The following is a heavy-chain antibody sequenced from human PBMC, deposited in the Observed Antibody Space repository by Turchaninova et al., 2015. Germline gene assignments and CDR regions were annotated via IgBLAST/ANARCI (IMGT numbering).Heavy chain of an antibody. J-gene: IGHJ4*02. CDR1: GGSFMGYY. Sequence: QVQLQQWGAGRLKPSETLSLTCPVYGGSFMGYYRSLIRQPPGKGLEWIGEINHSGSTNYNPSLKSRVTISVDTSKNQFSLKLSSVTAADTAVYYCARSPFWSGYYGYWGQGTLVTVSS. CDR3: ARSPFWSGYYGY. D-gene: IGHD3-3*01. V-gene: IGHV4-34*01. CDR2: INHSGST.